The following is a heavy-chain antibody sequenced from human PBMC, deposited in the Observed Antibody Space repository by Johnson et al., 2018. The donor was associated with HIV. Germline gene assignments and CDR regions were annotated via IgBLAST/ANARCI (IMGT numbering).Heavy chain of an antibody. CDR2: VSYEGSNK. CDR3: ARGYGDYTRAYYAFDI. J-gene: IGHJ3*02. V-gene: IGHV3-30-3*01. CDR1: GFTFSSYW. D-gene: IGHD4-17*01. Sequence: QVQLVESGGGLVQPGGSLRLSCAASGFTFSSYWMSWVRQAPGKGLEWVAGVSYEGSNKYFADTVQGRFIISRDNSKSTLYLQLNSLRAEDPAVYFCARGYGDYTRAYYAFDIWGQGTMVTVSS.